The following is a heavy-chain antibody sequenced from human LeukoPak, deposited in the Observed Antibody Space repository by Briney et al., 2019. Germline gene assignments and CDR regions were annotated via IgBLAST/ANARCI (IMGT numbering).Heavy chain of an antibody. D-gene: IGHD3-10*01. CDR2: IYISGSI. CDR1: GDSISSDSYY. V-gene: IGHV4-61*02. CDR3: ARDRGAPFDY. Sequence: SETLSLTCTVSGDSISSDSYYWSWIRQPAGKGLEWIGRIYISGSINHNPSLKSRVTTSVDTSKNQFSLKLSSMTAADTAVYYCARDRGAPFDYWGQGTVVTVSS. J-gene: IGHJ4*02.